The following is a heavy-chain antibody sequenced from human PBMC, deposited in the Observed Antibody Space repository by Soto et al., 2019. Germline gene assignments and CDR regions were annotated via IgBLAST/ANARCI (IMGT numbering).Heavy chain of an antibody. V-gene: IGHV3-66*01. J-gene: IGHJ6*02. D-gene: IGHD2-2*01. CDR1: GFSVSPKY. CDR3: AKEGCSSTSCDHYYYGMDV. CDR2: IYNDDST. Sequence: GGSLRLSCAASGFSVSPKYMSWVRQAPGKGLEWVSVIYNDDSTYYADSVKGRFTISRDTTRTTLYLQMNSLRAEDTAVYYCAKEGCSSTSCDHYYYGMDVWGQGTTVTVSS.